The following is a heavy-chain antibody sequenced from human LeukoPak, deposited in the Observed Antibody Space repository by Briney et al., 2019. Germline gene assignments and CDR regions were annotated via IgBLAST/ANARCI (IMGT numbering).Heavy chain of an antibody. D-gene: IGHD3-22*01. V-gene: IGHV1-18*01. CDR1: GYTFTSYG. J-gene: IGHJ4*02. CDR2: ISAYNGNT. Sequence: ASVKVPCKASGYTFTSYGISWVRQAPGQGLEWMGWISAYNGNTNYAQKLQGRVTMTTDTSTSTAYMELRSLRSDDTAVYYCARVVRYYYDSSGPLDYWGQGTLVTVSS. CDR3: ARVVRYYYDSSGPLDY.